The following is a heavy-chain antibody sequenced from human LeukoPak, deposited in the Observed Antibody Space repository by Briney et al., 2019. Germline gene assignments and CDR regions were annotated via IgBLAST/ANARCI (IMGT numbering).Heavy chain of an antibody. V-gene: IGHV4-59*01. CDR1: GFTFSSYE. D-gene: IGHD6-13*01. J-gene: IGHJ6*02. Sequence: NPGGSLRLSCAASGFTFSSYEMNWVRQPPGKGLEWIGYIYYSGSTNYNPSLKSRVTISVDTSKNQFSLKLSSVTAADTAVYYCARDQVESRIDWVAAAGTDYYYYYGMDVWGQGTTVTVSS. CDR3: ARDQVESRIDWVAAAGTDYYYYYGMDV. CDR2: IYYSGST.